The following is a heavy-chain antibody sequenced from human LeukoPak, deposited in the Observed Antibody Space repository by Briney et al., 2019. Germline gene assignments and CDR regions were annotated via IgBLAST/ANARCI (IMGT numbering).Heavy chain of an antibody. CDR3: ARGGASSQPFDY. J-gene: IGHJ4*02. CDR1: GGSFSSHY. D-gene: IGHD6-13*01. V-gene: IGHV4-59*11. Sequence: PSETLSPTCTVSGGSFSSHYWSWIRQPPGMGLEWIGFINYSGDINYNPSLKSRVTISVDTSKSQFSLRLSSLTAADTAVYYCARGGASSQPFDYWGQGTLVTVSS. CDR2: INYSGDI.